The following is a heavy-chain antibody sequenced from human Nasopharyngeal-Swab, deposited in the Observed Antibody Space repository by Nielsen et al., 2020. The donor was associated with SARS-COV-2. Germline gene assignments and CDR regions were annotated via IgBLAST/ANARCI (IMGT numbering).Heavy chain of an antibody. CDR3: ARDHYGSGSPSMDV. D-gene: IGHD3-10*01. J-gene: IGHJ6*02. V-gene: IGHV4-61*08. Sequence: SETLSLTCTVSGGSVSSGGYYWSWIRQPPGEGLEWIGYIYYSGSTNYNPSLKSRVTISVDTSKNQFSLKLSSVTAADTAVYYCARDHYGSGSPSMDVWGQGTMVTVSS. CDR1: GGSVSSGGYY. CDR2: IYYSGST.